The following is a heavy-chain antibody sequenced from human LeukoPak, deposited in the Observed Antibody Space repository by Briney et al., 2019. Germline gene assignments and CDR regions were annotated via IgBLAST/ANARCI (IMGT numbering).Heavy chain of an antibody. CDR1: GFTFSSYW. CDR2: ISSDGSST. CDR3: ARGYSGSYRVDY. V-gene: IGHV3-74*01. Sequence: GGSLRLSCAASGFTFSSYWMHWVRQAPGKGLVWVSRISSDGSSTTYADSVKGRFTISRDNARNTLYLQMNSLRAEDTAVYYCARGYSGSYRVDYWGQGTLVTVSS. J-gene: IGHJ4*02. D-gene: IGHD1-26*01.